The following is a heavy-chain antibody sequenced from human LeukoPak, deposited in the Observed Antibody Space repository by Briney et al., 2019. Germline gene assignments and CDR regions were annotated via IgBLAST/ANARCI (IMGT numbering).Heavy chain of an antibody. J-gene: IGHJ4*02. CDR2: ISAYNGNT. Sequence: GSVKVSCKASGYTFTSYGISWVRQAPGQGLEWMGWISAYNGNTNYAQKLQGRVTMTTDTSTSTAYMELRSLRSDDTAVYYCARAPLRYFDWLYDYWGQGTLVTVSS. CDR3: ARAPLRYFDWLYDY. V-gene: IGHV1-18*01. CDR1: GYTFTSYG. D-gene: IGHD3-9*01.